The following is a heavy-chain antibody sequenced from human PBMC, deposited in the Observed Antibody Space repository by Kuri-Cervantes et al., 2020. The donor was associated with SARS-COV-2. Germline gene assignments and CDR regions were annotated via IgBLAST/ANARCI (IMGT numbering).Heavy chain of an antibody. D-gene: IGHD1-26*01. CDR1: GFTFSSYA. CDR3: ARAPSGSPTDY. CDR2: ISSNGGST. Sequence: GGSLRLSCAASGFTFSSYAMHWVRQAPGKGLEYVSAISSNGGSTYYANSVKGRFTISRDNSKNTLYLQMNSLRVEDTAVYFCARAPSGSPTDYWGQGTLVTVSS. V-gene: IGHV3-64*01. J-gene: IGHJ4*02.